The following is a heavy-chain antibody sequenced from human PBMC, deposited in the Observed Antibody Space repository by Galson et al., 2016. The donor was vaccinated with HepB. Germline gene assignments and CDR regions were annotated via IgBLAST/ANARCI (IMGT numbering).Heavy chain of an antibody. J-gene: IGHJ4*02. CDR3: ASFETRGCLSRDFYH. CDR2: ISGNSVYI. V-gene: IGHV3-21*01. CDR1: GLTFSGHS. D-gene: IGHD3-10*01. Sequence: SLRLSCAGSGLTFSGHSMNWVRQAPGKGLEWVSSISGNSVYIEVPDSLKGRFTISRDNAKNSVYLQMDSLRAEDTAVYYCASFETRGCLSRDFYHGGQGTLVTVSS.